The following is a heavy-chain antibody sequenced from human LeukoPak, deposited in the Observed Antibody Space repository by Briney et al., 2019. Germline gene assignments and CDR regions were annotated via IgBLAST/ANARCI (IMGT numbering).Heavy chain of an antibody. J-gene: IGHJ4*02. CDR2: IYYSGST. V-gene: IGHV4-39*07. Sequence: SETLSLTCTVSGGSISSYYWGWIRQPPGKGLEWIGSIYYSGSTYYNPSLKSRVTISVDTSKNQFSLKLSSVTAADTAVYYCARAREMVRGVIISPMLDYWGQGTLVTVSS. D-gene: IGHD3-10*01. CDR3: ARAREMVRGVIISPMLDY. CDR1: GGSISSYY.